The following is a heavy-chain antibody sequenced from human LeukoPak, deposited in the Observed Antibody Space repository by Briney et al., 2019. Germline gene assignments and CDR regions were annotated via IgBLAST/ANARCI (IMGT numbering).Heavy chain of an antibody. CDR1: GGSISSSSYY. CDR2: IYHSGST. D-gene: IGHD2-2*01. CDR3: ATQVVPAALGGNWFDP. J-gene: IGHJ5*02. V-gene: IGHV4-39*07. Sequence: SETLSLTCTVSGGSISSSSYYWGWIRQPPGKGLEWIGYIYHSGSTYYNPSLKSRVTISVDRSKNQFSLKLSSVTAADTAVYYCATQVVPAALGGNWFDPWGQGTLVTVSS.